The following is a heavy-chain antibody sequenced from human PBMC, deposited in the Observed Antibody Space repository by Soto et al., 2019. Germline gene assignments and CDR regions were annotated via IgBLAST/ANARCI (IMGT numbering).Heavy chain of an antibody. CDR2: ISGSGGST. D-gene: IGHD3-10*01. Sequence: EVQLLESGGGLVQPGGSLRLSCAASGFTFSSYAMSWVRQAPGKGLEWVSAISGSGGSTYYADSVTGRFTISRDNSKNTLYLQMNSLRAEDTAVYYCAKDQVLLWFGELLWDAFDIWGQGTMVTVSS. J-gene: IGHJ3*02. CDR3: AKDQVLLWFGELLWDAFDI. CDR1: GFTFSSYA. V-gene: IGHV3-23*01.